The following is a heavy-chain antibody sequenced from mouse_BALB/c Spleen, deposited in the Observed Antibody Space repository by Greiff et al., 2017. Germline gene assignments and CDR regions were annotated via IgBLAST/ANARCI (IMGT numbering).Heavy chain of an antibody. Sequence: DVQLVESGGGLVKPGGSLKLSCAASGFALSSYDMSWVRQTPEKRLEWVAYISSGGGSTYYPDTVKGRFTISRDNAKNTLYLQMSSLKSEDTAMYYCARHETGTRAMDYWGQGTSVTVSS. CDR1: GFALSSYD. J-gene: IGHJ4*01. V-gene: IGHV5-12-1*01. D-gene: IGHD4-1*01. CDR3: ARHETGTRAMDY. CDR2: ISSGGGST.